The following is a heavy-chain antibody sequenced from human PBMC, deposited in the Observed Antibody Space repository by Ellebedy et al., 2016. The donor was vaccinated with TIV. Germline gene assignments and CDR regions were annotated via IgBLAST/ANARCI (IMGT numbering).Heavy chain of an antibody. D-gene: IGHD7-27*01. Sequence: GESLKISCEASGFTFATYAMTWVRQAPGPGLDSVSSLTGAGVATYFAASVKGRCTISRDNSKNTLYLQMNSLRAEDTAVYYCARDNKVGDTWGYDRWGQGALVTGSS. CDR2: LTGAGVAT. CDR3: ARDNKVGDTWGYDR. CDR1: GFTFATYA. J-gene: IGHJ5*02. V-gene: IGHV3-23*01.